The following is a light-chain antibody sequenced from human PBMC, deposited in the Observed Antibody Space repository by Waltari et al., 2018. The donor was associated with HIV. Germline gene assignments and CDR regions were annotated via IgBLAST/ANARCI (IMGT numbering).Light chain of an antibody. Sequence: QSALTQPASVSGSLGQSVTISCSGTSDDIGGYNYVFWYQQYPAKAPKLLIYEVNKRPSGVPDRFSGSKSLNTASLTVSGLQAEDEAHYFCSSFAGSNTVVFGGGTKLTVL. CDR2: EVN. CDR1: SDDIGGYNY. V-gene: IGLV2-8*01. CDR3: SSFAGSNTVV. J-gene: IGLJ2*01.